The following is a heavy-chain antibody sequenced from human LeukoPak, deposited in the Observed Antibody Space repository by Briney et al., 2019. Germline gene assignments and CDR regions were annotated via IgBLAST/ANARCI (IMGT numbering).Heavy chain of an antibody. Sequence: GESLKISCKGSGYRFSNYWIACVRQMPGKGLEWMGLIYPGDSDTKYSPSFQGQVTISADKSISTAYLQRSSLRASDTAMYYCARQPDYFDTRGYLSHAFDIWGQGTMVTVS. J-gene: IGHJ3*02. CDR3: ARQPDYFDTRGYLSHAFDI. CDR2: IYPGDSDT. V-gene: IGHV5-51*01. CDR1: GYRFSNYW. D-gene: IGHD3-22*01.